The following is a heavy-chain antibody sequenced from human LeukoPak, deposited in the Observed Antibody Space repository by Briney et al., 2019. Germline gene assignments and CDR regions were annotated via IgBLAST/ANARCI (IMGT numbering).Heavy chain of an antibody. CDR1: GLSFSNYA. J-gene: IGHJ3*02. D-gene: IGHD2-15*01. CDR3: AKSPVATTIPDDFDI. Sequence: GGSLRLSCAASGLSFSNYAMSWVRQAPGKGLEWVSGLSGSGGSAYYEDSVKGRFTISRDNSKDLYLQMNSLRAEDTAVYYCAKSPVATTIPDDFDIWGQGTMVTVSS. CDR2: LSGSGGSA. V-gene: IGHV3-23*01.